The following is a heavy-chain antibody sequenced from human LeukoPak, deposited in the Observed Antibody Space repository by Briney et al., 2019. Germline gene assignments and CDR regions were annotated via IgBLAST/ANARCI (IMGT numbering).Heavy chain of an antibody. J-gene: IGHJ4*02. CDR1: GFTFSSYS. Sequence: PGGSLRLSCAASGFTFSSYSMNWVRQAPGKGLEWVSYISSSSSTIYYADSVKGRFTISRDNAKNSLYLQMNSLRAEDTAVYYCARSKREKDYYDSSGYYFDYWGQGTLVTVSS. CDR3: ARSKREKDYYDSSGYYFDY. V-gene: IGHV3-48*04. CDR2: ISSSSSTI. D-gene: IGHD3-22*01.